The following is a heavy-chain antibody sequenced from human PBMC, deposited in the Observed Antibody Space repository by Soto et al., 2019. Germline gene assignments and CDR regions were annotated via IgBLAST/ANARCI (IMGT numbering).Heavy chain of an antibody. V-gene: IGHV4-30-4*01. J-gene: IGHJ5*02. CDR3: ARDTYSGYDFGL. CDR2: IPSRGRP. D-gene: IGHD5-12*01. Sequence: QVQLRESGPGLVKPSQTLSLTCSVSGASVAGGSYYWSWVRQPPGKGLEWIGYIPSRGRPFYNPSLTSRGTISPDTSKNQLSLQLTSVTAADPAVYYCARDTYSGYDFGLWGQGTLVTVSS. CDR1: GASVAGGSYY.